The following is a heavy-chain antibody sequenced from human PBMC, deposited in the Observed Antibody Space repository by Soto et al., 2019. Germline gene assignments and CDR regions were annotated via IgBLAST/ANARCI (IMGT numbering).Heavy chain of an antibody. Sequence: SETLSLTCTVSGGSISSYYWSWIRQPPGKGLEWIGYIYYSGSTNYNPSLKSRVTISVDTSKNQFSLKLSSVTAADTAVYYCARAHYGDYGYGMDVWGQGTLVTVSS. J-gene: IGHJ6*02. D-gene: IGHD4-17*01. CDR2: IYYSGST. V-gene: IGHV4-59*12. CDR1: GGSISSYY. CDR3: ARAHYGDYGYGMDV.